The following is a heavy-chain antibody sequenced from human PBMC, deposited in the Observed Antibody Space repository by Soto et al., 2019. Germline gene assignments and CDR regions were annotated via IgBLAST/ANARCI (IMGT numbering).Heavy chain of an antibody. J-gene: IGHJ4*02. CDR1: GDTFTFYS. CDR2: INPILSTS. V-gene: IGHV1-69*08. Sequence: QVQLVQSGAEVKRPGSSVKVSCKASGDTFTFYSINWVRQAPGLGLEWMGSINPILSTSNYAQRFQGRVTMTADKSTSTAYMELSSLRSEDTAIYYCASSYGSGYRAFDYWGQGALVTVSS. CDR3: ASSYGSGYRAFDY. D-gene: IGHD3-10*01.